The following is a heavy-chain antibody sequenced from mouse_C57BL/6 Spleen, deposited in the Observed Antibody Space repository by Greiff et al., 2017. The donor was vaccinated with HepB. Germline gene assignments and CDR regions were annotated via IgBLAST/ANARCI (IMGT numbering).Heavy chain of an antibody. CDR1: GYAFSSSW. CDR3: ARHGTTVVPYFDY. Sequence: LQESGPELVKPGASVKISCKASGYAFSSSWMNWVKQRPGKGLEWIGRIYPGDGDTNYNGKFKGKATLTADKSSSTAYMQLSSLTSEDSAVYFCARHGTTVVPYFDYWGQGTTLTVSS. V-gene: IGHV1-82*01. CDR2: IYPGDGDT. D-gene: IGHD1-1*01. J-gene: IGHJ2*01.